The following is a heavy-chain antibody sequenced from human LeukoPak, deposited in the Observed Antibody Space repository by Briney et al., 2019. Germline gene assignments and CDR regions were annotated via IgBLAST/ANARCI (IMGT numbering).Heavy chain of an antibody. CDR1: GCTISGYS. J-gene: IGHJ4*02. V-gene: IGHV3-48*04. CDR2: IWISSSNT. Sequence: PWGSLRLSCAASGCTISGYSMNWGRKAPAQGLEWVSYIWISSSNTKYADSVKGRFTISGDNAKNSLYLQMNSPRVEDTAVYYCARDHNSAFDNWGQGTLVTVSS. CDR3: ARDHNSAFDN. D-gene: IGHD1-1*01.